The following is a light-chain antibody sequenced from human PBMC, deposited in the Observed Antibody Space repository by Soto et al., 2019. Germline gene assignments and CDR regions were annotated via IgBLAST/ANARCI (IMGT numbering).Light chain of an antibody. CDR1: SSNIGSNT. CDR2: NND. J-gene: IGLJ7*01. V-gene: IGLV1-44*01. CDR3: AAWDDSLNVAV. Sequence: QSVVTQPPSASGTPGQRVSIPCSGSSSNIGSNTVNWYQHLPGTAPKLLIYNNDERPSGVPDRFSGSKSGTSASLAISGLQSEDEADYYCAAWDDSLNVAVFGGGTQLTFL.